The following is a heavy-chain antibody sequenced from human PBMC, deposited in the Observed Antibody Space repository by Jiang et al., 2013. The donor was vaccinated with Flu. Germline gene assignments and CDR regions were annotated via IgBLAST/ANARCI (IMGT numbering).Heavy chain of an antibody. J-gene: IGHJ4*02. CDR2: IRFDGSIQ. CDR1: GFTFNYYA. D-gene: IGHD3-9*01. Sequence: VQLVESGGGVVQPGGSLRLSCTASGFTFNYYAMYWVRQPPGKGLEWVASIRFDGSIQHYADSVKGRFTISRDNSKNTLYLQMNSLTSDDTAVYYCATLRGSTYDTFLADYWGQGTLVTFSS. CDR3: ATLRGSTYDTFLADY. V-gene: IGHV3-30*02.